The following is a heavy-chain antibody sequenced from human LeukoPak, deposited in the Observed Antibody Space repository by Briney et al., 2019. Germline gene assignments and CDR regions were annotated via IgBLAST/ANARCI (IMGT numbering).Heavy chain of an antibody. D-gene: IGHD3-22*01. Sequence: GRSLRLSCAASGFTFDDYAMHWVRQAPGKGLEWVSGISWNSGNIDYADSVKGRFTISRDNAKNSLYLQKNSLRAEDTALYYCAKDVDSSGSVSGHFQHWGQGTLVTVAS. CDR1: GFTFDDYA. V-gene: IGHV3-9*01. J-gene: IGHJ1*01. CDR2: ISWNSGNI. CDR3: AKDVDSSGSVSGHFQH.